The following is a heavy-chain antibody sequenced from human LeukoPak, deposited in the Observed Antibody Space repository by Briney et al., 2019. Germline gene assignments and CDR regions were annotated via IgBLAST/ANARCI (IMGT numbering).Heavy chain of an antibody. D-gene: IGHD3-10*01. Sequence: SETLSLTCTVSGGSISSGSYYWSWIRQPPGKGLEWIGYIYCSGSTNYNPSLKSRVTISVDTSKNQFSLKLSSVTAADTAVYYCARDSPYGSGSSLDYWGQGTLVAVSS. J-gene: IGHJ4*02. CDR1: GGSISSGSYY. V-gene: IGHV4-61*01. CDR2: IYCSGST. CDR3: ARDSPYGSGSSLDY.